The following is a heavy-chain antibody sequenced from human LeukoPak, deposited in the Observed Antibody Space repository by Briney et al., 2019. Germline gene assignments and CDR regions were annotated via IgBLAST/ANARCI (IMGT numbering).Heavy chain of an antibody. D-gene: IGHD3-22*01. CDR1: GFTFSSYS. CDR2: ISSSSSYI. Sequence: GGSLRLSCAASGFTFSSYSMNWVRQAPGKGLEWVSSISSSSSYIYYADSVKGRFTISRDNAKNSLYLQMNSLRAEDMAVYYCASIWTYYYDSSGHGYWGQGTLVTVSS. V-gene: IGHV3-21*01. J-gene: IGHJ4*02. CDR3: ASIWTYYYDSSGHGY.